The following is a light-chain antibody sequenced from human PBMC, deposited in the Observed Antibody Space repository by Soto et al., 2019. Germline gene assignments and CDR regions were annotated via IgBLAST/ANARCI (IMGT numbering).Light chain of an antibody. CDR1: QSVSSSY. CDR2: GAS. V-gene: IGKV3-20*01. CDR3: QHFGGTTFT. J-gene: IGKJ5*01. Sequence: EIVLTQSPVTLSLSPLELATLSFMASQSVSSSYIAWYQQRPGQTPSLLIYGASTRATGIPDRFSGSGSGTHFTLTISRLEPGDFAVYYCQHFGGTTFTFGQGTRLEIK.